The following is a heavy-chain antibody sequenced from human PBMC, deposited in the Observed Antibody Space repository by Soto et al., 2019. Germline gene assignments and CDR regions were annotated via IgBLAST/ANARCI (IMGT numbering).Heavy chain of an antibody. CDR1: GFTFSNYA. D-gene: IGHD3-9*01. CDR2: VSYDGSNK. V-gene: IGHV3-30*03. J-gene: IGHJ4*02. Sequence: QVQLVESGGGVVQPGRSLRLSCAASGFTFSNYALHWVRQAPGTGLEWVAVVSYDGSNKYYADSVKGRFPISRDNSKNALYLQLSILGADATAIYYFAPGRYFEWPGGVGSWGEGTLATVVS. CDR3: APGRYFEWPGGVGS.